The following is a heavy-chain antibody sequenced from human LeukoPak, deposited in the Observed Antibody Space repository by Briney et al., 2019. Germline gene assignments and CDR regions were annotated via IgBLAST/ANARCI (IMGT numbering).Heavy chain of an antibody. J-gene: IGHJ4*02. V-gene: IGHV3-7*01. Sequence: GGSLRLSCAASGFTFNTYWMSWVRQAPGKGLEWVANIKQDGGGKHYVDSVKGRFTISRDDAKNSLYLQMNSLRAEDTAVYFCARGVTPDYWGQGALVTVSS. D-gene: IGHD2-21*02. CDR2: IKQDGGGK. CDR1: GFTFNTYW. CDR3: ARGVTPDY.